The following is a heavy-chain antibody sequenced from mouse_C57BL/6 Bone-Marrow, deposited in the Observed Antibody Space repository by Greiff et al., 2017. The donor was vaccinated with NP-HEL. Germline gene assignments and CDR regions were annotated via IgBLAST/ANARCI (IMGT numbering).Heavy chain of an antibody. D-gene: IGHD3-2*02. CDR2: ISDGGSYT. Sequence: EVQLVESGGGLVKPGGSLKLSCAASGFTFSSYAMSWVRQTPEKRLEWVATISDGGSYTYYPDKVKGRFTISRDNAKNNLYLQMSHLKSEDTAMYYCAREGWTAQATAWFAYWGQGTLVTVSA. CDR3: AREGWTAQATAWFAY. CDR1: GFTFSSYA. V-gene: IGHV5-4*01. J-gene: IGHJ3*01.